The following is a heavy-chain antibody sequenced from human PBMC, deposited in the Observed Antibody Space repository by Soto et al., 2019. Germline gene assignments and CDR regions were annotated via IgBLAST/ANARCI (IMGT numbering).Heavy chain of an antibody. J-gene: IGHJ4*02. CDR3: AKGSTAMTYVDY. Sequence: QVQLVESGGGVVQPGRSLRLSCAASGFTFSSYGMHWVRQAPGKGLEWVAVISYDGSNKYYADSVKGRFTISRDNSKNTLYLQMKSLRAEDTAVYYCAKGSTAMTYVDYWGQGTLVTVSS. D-gene: IGHD5-18*01. V-gene: IGHV3-30*18. CDR2: ISYDGSNK. CDR1: GFTFSSYG.